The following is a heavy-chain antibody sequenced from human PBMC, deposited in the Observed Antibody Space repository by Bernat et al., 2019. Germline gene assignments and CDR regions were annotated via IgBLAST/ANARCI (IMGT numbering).Heavy chain of an antibody. CDR2: IWHDGSNE. V-gene: IGHV3-33*06. J-gene: IGHJ3*02. CDR1: KFTFSAYG. CDR3: AKGDAFDI. Sequence: QVQLMESGGGVVQPGRSLRLSCEASKFTFSAYGMHWVRQAPGKGLEWVAVIWHDGSNENYADSVKGRFTISRDNSKNTLYLQMNSLRAEDTAVYYCAKGDAFDIWGQGTMVTVSS.